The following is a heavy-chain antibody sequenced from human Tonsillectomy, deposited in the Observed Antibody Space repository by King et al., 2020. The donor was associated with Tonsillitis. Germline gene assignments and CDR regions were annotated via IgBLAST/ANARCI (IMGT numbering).Heavy chain of an antibody. CDR3: ASGLRWSGYAPVYD. CDR2: INWNGGST. D-gene: IGHD3-3*01. V-gene: IGHV3-20*01. CDR1: GFTFDDYG. Sequence: VQLVESGGGVVRPGGSLRLSCAASGFTFDDYGMSWVRQAPGKGLEWVSGINWNGGSTGYADSVKGRFTISRDNAKTSLYLQMSSLRAEDTALYHCASGLRWSGYAPVYDWGQGTLVTVSS. J-gene: IGHJ4*02.